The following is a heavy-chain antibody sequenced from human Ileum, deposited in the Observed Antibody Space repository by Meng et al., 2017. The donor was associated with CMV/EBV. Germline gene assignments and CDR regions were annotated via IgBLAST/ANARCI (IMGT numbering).Heavy chain of an antibody. J-gene: IGHJ4*02. CDR3: AHFVGGYYPSRPDY. Sequence: QITLKGSGPTLVKPTRTLTLTCRFSGFLPSTSGEGVGWIRQPPGKALEWLALIYRGDDKRYSPSLNSRLTIAKDTSKNEVVLTLTNMGPIDTGTYYCAHFVGGYYPSRPDYWGQGTLVTVSS. CDR1: GFLPSTSGEG. V-gene: IGHV2-5*02. D-gene: IGHD1-26*01. CDR2: IYRGDDK.